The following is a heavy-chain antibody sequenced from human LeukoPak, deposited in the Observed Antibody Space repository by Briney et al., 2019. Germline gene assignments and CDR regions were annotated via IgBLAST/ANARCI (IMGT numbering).Heavy chain of an antibody. V-gene: IGHV3-33*01. CDR1: GLTFSSYG. D-gene: IGHD3-16*01. J-gene: IGHJ4*02. CDR2: IWYDGSNK. CDR3: ARALHFEGFGPFDY. Sequence: PGKSLRLSCAASGLTFSSYGMHWARQAPGKGLEWVAVIWYDGSNKYYADSVKGRFTISRDNSKNTLYLQMNSLRAEDTAVYYCARALHFEGFGPFDYWGQGTLVTVSS.